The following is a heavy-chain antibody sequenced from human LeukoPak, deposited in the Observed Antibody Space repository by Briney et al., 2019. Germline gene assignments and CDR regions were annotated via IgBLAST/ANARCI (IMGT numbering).Heavy chain of an antibody. J-gene: IGHJ4*02. D-gene: IGHD5-24*01. CDR2: ISSSSSTI. CDR3: ARGSVIEMATISGY. V-gene: IGHV3-48*04. CDR1: GFTVSSNY. Sequence: GGSLRLSCAASGFTVSSNYMSWVRQAPQKGLEWVSYISSSSSTIYYADSVKGRFTISRDNAKNSLYLQINSLRAEDTAVYYCARGSVIEMATISGYWGQGTLVTVSS.